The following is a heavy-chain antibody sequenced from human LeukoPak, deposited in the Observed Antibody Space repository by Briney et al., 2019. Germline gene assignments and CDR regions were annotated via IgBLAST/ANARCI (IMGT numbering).Heavy chain of an antibody. V-gene: IGHV3-11*05. CDR3: ARETVRTVQDAFDI. CDR1: GGSFSGYY. CDR2: ISSSSSYT. D-gene: IGHD4-17*01. J-gene: IGHJ3*02. Sequence: LSLTCAVYGGSFSGYYWSWIRQAPGKGLEWVSYISSSSSYTNYADSVKGRFTISRDNAKNSLYLQMNSLRAEDTAVYYCARETVRTVQDAFDIWGRGTMVTVSS.